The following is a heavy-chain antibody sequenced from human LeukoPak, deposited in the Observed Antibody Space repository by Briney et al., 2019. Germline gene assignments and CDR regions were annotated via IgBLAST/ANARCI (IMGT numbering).Heavy chain of an antibody. CDR1: GGSFSGYY. CDR3: ARYCNYGNCYGAFDM. V-gene: IGHV4-34*01. D-gene: IGHD2-15*01. J-gene: IGHJ3*02. CDR2: IYYSGST. Sequence: PSETLSLTCAVYGGSFSGYYWGWIRQPPGKGLEWIGSIYYSGSTYYNPSLKSRVTISVDTSKNQFSLKLSSVTAADTAVYYCARYCNYGNCYGAFDMWGRGTMVTVSS.